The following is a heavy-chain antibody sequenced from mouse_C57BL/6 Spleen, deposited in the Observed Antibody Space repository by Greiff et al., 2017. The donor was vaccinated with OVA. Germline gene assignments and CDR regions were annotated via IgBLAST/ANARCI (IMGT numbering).Heavy chain of an antibody. V-gene: IGHV1-42*01. D-gene: IGHD1-1*01. Sequence: VHVKQSGPELVKPGASVKISCKASGYSFTGYYMNWVKQSPEKSLEWIGEINPSTGGTTYNQKFKAKATLTVDKSSSTAYMQLKSLTSEDSAVYYCARWTLLRYYFDYWGQGTTLTVSS. CDR2: INPSTGGT. J-gene: IGHJ2*01. CDR3: ARWTLLRYYFDY. CDR1: GYSFTGYY.